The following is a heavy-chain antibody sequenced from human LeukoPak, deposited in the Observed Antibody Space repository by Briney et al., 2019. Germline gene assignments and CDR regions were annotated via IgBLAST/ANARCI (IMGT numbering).Heavy chain of an antibody. J-gene: IGHJ4*02. D-gene: IGHD3-22*01. Sequence: PSETLSLTCTVSGGSISTYYWSWIRQPPGKGLEWIGYIDYSGATNYNPSPKSRVSISVDTSKNQFSLTLSSVTAADAAVYYCASDRSGFHPYYWGQGTLVTVSS. CDR1: GGSISTYY. CDR3: ASDRSGFHPYY. CDR2: IDYSGAT. V-gene: IGHV4-59*08.